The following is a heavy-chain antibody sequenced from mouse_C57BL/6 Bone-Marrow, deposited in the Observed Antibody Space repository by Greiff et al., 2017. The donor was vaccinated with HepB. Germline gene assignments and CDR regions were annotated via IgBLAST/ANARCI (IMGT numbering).Heavy chain of an antibody. V-gene: IGHV5-12*01. CDR1: GFTFSDYY. D-gene: IGHD2-2*01. Sequence: EVQLVESGGGLVQPGGSLKLSCAASGFTFSDYYMYWVRQTPEKRLEWVAYISNGGGSTYYPDTVKGRFTIARDNAKNTLYLQMSRLKSEDTAMYYCARQYGYSYAMDYWGQGTSVTVSS. J-gene: IGHJ4*01. CDR3: ARQYGYSYAMDY. CDR2: ISNGGGST.